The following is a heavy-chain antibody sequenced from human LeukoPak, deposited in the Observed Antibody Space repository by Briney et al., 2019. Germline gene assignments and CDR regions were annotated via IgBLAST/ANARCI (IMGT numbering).Heavy chain of an antibody. CDR1: APTAAVYA. CDR2: IRTKASGCIT. D-gene: IGHD1-26*01. J-gene: IGHJ4*02. V-gene: IGHV3-49*04. Sequence: GGSLRLSCTAAAPTAAVYAISWVRHAPGKGPEWVGFIRTKASGCITEYAESVKGIFTIPTDASNSIAYLTMNSLKTPCTTVYYGCRLDGLGATTKWKFNYWGQGTLVTVSS. CDR3: CRLDGLGATTKWKFNY.